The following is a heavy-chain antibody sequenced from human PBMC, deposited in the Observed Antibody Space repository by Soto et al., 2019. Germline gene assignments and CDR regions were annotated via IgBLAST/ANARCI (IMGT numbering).Heavy chain of an antibody. CDR2: IYYSGST. D-gene: IGHD2-8*01. CDR1: GGSISSGDYY. CDR3: ARDSPIKKGTRPPAFDF. J-gene: IGHJ3*01. V-gene: IGHV4-30-4*01. Sequence: SETLSLTCTVSGGSISSGDYYWSWIRQPPGKGLEWIGYIYYSGSTYYNPSLKSRVTISVDTSKNQFSLKLSSVTAADTAVYYCARDSPIKKGTRPPAFDFWGQGTMVTVSS.